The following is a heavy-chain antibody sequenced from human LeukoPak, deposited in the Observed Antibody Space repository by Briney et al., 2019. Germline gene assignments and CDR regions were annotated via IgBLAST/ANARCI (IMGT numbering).Heavy chain of an antibody. CDR1: GLTFSSYA. CDR2: ISGSGGST. CDR3: AKDLLGYYYDSSGYYFDY. Sequence: QTGGSLRLSCAASGLTFSSYAMSWVRQAPGKGLEWVSAISGSGGSTYYADSVKGRFTISRDNSKNTLYLQMNSLRAEDTAVYYCAKDLLGYYYDSSGYYFDYWGQGTLVTVSS. V-gene: IGHV3-23*01. D-gene: IGHD3-22*01. J-gene: IGHJ4*02.